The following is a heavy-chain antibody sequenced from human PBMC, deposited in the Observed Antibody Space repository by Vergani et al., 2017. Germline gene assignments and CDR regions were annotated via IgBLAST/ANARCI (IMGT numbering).Heavy chain of an antibody. CDR2: INSNSGNP. CDR3: VRTRSGSCTGGSCYSGWFDP. V-gene: IGHV7-4-1*02. CDR1: GYTFTNYA. D-gene: IGHD2-15*01. Sequence: QVHLVQSGSEVKKPGASVKVSCRASGYTFTNYALNWVRQAPGQGLEWMGWINSNSGNPTYAQGFKGRFVFSLDSSVSTSYLQINSLQPEDTAVYYCVRTRSGSCTGGSCYSGWFDPWGQGTLVTVSS. J-gene: IGHJ5*02.